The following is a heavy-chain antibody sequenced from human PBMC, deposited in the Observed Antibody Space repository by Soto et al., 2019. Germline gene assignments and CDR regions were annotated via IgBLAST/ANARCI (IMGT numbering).Heavy chain of an antibody. CDR2: IYYSGST. V-gene: IGHV4-59*01. CDR1: GGSISSYY. CDR3: ARVIGGFYYYMDV. Sequence: QVQLQESGPGLVKPPETLSLTCTVSGGSISSYYWNWIRQPPGKGLEWIGYIYYSGSTNYNPSLRSRVTISVDTSKNQFSLKLSSVTAADTAVYYCARVIGGFYYYMDVWGKGTTVTVSS. D-gene: IGHD2-15*01. J-gene: IGHJ6*03.